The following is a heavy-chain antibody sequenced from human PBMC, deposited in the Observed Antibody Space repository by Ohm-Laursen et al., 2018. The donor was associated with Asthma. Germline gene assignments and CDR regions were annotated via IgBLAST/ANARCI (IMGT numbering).Heavy chain of an antibody. CDR1: GGSISSGGYY. V-gene: IGHV4-30-4*02. Sequence: SDTLSLTCTVSGGSISSGGYYWSWIRQHPGKGLEWIGYIYYSGSTYYNPSLKSRVTISVDTSKNQFSLKLSSVTAADTAVYYCARAHSNYVWFDPWGQGTLVTVSS. J-gene: IGHJ5*02. CDR3: ARAHSNYVWFDP. CDR2: IYYSGST. D-gene: IGHD4-11*01.